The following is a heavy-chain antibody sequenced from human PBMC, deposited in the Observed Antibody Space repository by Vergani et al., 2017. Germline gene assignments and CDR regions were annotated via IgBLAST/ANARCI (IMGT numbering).Heavy chain of an antibody. CDR2: IYPGDSDT. CDR3: ARHPRCPGGACYLYYFDY. Sequence: EVQLVQSGAEVKKPGESLKISCKGSGYSFTSYWIGWVRQMPGKGLEWMGIIYPGDSDTRYSPSFQGQVTISADKSISTAYLQWSSLKASDTAMYYCARHPRCPGGACYLYYFDYWGQGTLVTVSS. V-gene: IGHV5-51*01. J-gene: IGHJ4*02. CDR1: GYSFTSYW. D-gene: IGHD2-21*02.